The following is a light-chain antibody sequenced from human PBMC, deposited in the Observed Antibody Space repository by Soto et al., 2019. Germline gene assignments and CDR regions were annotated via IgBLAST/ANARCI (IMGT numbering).Light chain of an antibody. CDR2: GAS. J-gene: IGKJ1*01. CDR3: QQYVSSVT. CDR1: QSVDSSF. V-gene: IGKV3-20*01. Sequence: EIVLTQSPGSLSLSPGERATLSCRASQSVDSSFFAWYQQKPGQAPRLLIYGASNRATGIPDRFSGRGSGTDFTLTITGLEPEDFAGYYCQQYVSSVTFGQWTKVEIK.